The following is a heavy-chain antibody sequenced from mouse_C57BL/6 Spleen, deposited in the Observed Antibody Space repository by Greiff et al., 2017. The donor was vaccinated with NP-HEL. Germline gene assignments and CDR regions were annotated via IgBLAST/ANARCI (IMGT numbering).Heavy chain of an antibody. V-gene: IGHV1-61*01. CDR3: ARSIITTVVAPYFDY. J-gene: IGHJ2*01. D-gene: IGHD1-1*01. Sequence: QVQLQQPGAELVRPGSSVKLSCKASGYTFTSYWMDWVKQRPGQGLEWIGNIYPSDSETHYNQKFKDKATLTVDKSSSTAYMQLSSLTSEDSAVYYCARSIITTVVAPYFDYWGQGTTLTVSS. CDR1: GYTFTSYW. CDR2: IYPSDSET.